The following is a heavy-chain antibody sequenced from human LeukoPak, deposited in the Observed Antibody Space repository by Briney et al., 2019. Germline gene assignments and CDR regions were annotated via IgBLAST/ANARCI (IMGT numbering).Heavy chain of an antibody. CDR1: GGSISSSAYY. CDR2: IHPSGST. V-gene: IGHV4-39*07. D-gene: IGHD3-10*01. CDR3: ARDSMVRGVITTRWFDP. Sequence: SETLSLTCTVSGGSISSSAYYWGWIRRPPGKGLEWIGSIHPSGSTYYNPSLKSRVTISVDTSKNQFSLKLTSVTAADTAVYYCARDSMVRGVITTRWFDPWGQGTLVTVSS. J-gene: IGHJ5*02.